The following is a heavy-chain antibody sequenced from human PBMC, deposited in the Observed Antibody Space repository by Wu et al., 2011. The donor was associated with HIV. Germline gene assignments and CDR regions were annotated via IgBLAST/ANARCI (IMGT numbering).Heavy chain of an antibody. V-gene: IGHV1-69*14. CDR3: ARPTYGEGVFDV. CDR1: GATFSSYA. CDR2: IIPIFGTA. D-gene: IGHD4-17*01. Sequence: QVQLVQSGAEVKKPGSSVKVSCKASGATFSSYAISWVRQAPGQGLEWMGRIIPIFGTANYAQKFQGRVTITADKSTSTAYMELNTLRSDDTAVYYCARPTYGEGVFDVWGQGTMVTVSS. J-gene: IGHJ3*01.